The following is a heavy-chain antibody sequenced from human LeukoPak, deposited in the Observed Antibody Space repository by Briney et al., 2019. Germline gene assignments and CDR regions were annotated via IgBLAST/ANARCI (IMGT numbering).Heavy chain of an antibody. CDR1: GYSFILYG. D-gene: IGHD4-11*01. V-gene: IGHV1-18*01. CDR2: ISTSTGDT. Sequence: ASVKVSCKTSGYSFILYGISWVRQAPGQGPEWMGWISTSTGDTKYTQKFQGRVTLTTDTSTSTAYMELSSLRSDDTAVYYSARDDNYGIFVNVDYWGQGTLVTVSS. CDR3: ARDDNYGIFVNVDY. J-gene: IGHJ4*02.